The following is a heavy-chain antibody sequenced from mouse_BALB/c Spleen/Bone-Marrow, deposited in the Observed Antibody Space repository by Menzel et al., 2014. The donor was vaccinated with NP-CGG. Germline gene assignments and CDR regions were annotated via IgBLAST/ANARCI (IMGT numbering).Heavy chain of an antibody. CDR3: ARRGGGGYFDY. V-gene: IGHV1-62-2*01. CDR1: GYTFTEYI. D-gene: IGHD1-1*02. J-gene: IGHJ2*01. Sequence: LVESGAGLVKPGASVKLSCKASGYTFTEYIIHWVKQRPGQGLEWIGWIYPGSGSIKYNEKFKDKATLTADKSSSAVYMGLSRLTAEDSAVCFCARRGGGGYFDYWGQGTTLTVSS. CDR2: IYPGSGSI.